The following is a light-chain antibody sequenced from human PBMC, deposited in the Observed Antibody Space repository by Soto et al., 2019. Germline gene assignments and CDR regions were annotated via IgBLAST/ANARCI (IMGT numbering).Light chain of an antibody. Sequence: EIVLTQSPGTLSLSPGERATLSSRASQSVSSSYLAWYQQKPCQAPRLLTYGAPSRATGMPDRFRGSGSRTVFTLTISRLEPEDCAVYYCQQYGSSPPFTFGGGTKVEIK. CDR2: GAP. J-gene: IGKJ4*01. CDR3: QQYGSSPPFT. CDR1: QSVSSSY. V-gene: IGKV3-20*01.